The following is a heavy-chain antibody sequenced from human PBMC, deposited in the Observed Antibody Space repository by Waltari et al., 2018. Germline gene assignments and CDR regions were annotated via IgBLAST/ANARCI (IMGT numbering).Heavy chain of an antibody. CDR1: GGSFSGYY. J-gene: IGHJ4*02. D-gene: IGHD6-19*01. Sequence: QVQLQQWGAGLLKPSETLSLTCAVYGGSFSGYYWSWIRHPPGKGLEWIGEINHSGSTNDNPSLKSRVTISVDTSKNQFSLKLSSVTAADTAVYYCARGRAVAGTDYWGQGTLVTVSS. CDR2: INHSGST. CDR3: ARGRAVAGTDY. V-gene: IGHV4-34*01.